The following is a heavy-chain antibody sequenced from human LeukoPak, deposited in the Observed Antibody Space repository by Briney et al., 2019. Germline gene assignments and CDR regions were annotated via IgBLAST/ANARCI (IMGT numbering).Heavy chain of an antibody. J-gene: IGHJ4*02. D-gene: IGHD5-12*01. CDR1: GFTFSSYA. V-gene: IGHV3-21*01. CDR3: AREGVGGYTEAFDY. Sequence: GGSLRLSCAASGFTFSSYAMSWVRQAPGKGLEWVSAIDSSSRSIYYADSVKGRFTVSRDDAKNSLYLQMNSLRAEDTAVYYCAREGVGGYTEAFDYWGQGTLVTVSS. CDR2: IDSSSRSI.